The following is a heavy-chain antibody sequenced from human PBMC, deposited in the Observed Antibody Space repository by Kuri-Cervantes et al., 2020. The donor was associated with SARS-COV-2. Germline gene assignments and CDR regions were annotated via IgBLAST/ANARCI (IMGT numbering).Heavy chain of an antibody. J-gene: IGHJ6*03. D-gene: IGHD6-25*01. CDR2: IYHSGST. Sequence: SETLSLTCTVSDDSMSNGDYHWSWIRQPPGKGLEWIGHIYHSGSTHYNPSLKSRVTMSLDRSKNQFSLKLSSLTAADTAVYYCARVVQWRLLSDDYYYMDVWGKGATVTVSS. CDR3: ARVVQWRLLSDDYYYMDV. CDR1: DDSMSNGDYH. V-gene: IGHV4-30-2*01.